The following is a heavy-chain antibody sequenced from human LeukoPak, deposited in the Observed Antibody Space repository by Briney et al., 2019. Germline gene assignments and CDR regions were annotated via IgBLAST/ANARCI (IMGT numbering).Heavy chain of an antibody. CDR2: VSSNGGST. V-gene: IGHV3-64*01. CDR3: AREPVSYYYGSGSNRNAFDI. D-gene: IGHD3-10*01. J-gene: IGHJ3*02. Sequence: GGSLRLSCAASGFTFSSYAMHWVRQAPGKGLEYVSAVSSNGGSTYYANSVKGRFTISRDNSKNTLYLQMGSLRAEDMAVYYCAREPVSYYYGSGSNRNAFDIWGQGTMVTVSS. CDR1: GFTFSSYA.